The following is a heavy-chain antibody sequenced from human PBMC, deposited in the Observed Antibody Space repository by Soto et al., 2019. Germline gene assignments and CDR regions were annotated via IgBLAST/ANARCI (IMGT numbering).Heavy chain of an antibody. V-gene: IGHV3-74*01. CDR1: GFTFSSYY. D-gene: IGHD2-2*03. J-gene: IGHJ4*03. CDR2: LTGGGTTT. CDR3: ARWIRRDFRIYL. Sequence: EVQLVESGGGLVQPGGSLRLSCAASGFTFSSYYMNWVRQVPGKGLVWVSRLTGGGTTTNSADSVKGLFTIPRDNAKNTVYRKKSSRRGEDSGVYFCARWIRRDFRIYLWGQGTPVTVSS.